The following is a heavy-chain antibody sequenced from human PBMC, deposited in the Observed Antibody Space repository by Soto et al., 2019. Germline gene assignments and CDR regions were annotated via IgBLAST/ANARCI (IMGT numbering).Heavy chain of an antibody. CDR1: GFTFSSYS. V-gene: IGHV3-21*01. CDR3: ARDEGLRYFDWSHYYYYYGMDV. D-gene: IGHD3-9*01. Sequence: GGSLRLSCAASGFTFSSYSMNWVRQAPGKGLEWVSSISSSSSYIYYADSVKDRFTISRDNAKNSLYLQMNSLRAEDTAVYYCARDEGLRYFDWSHYYYYYGMDVWGQGTTVTVSS. J-gene: IGHJ6*02. CDR2: ISSSSSYI.